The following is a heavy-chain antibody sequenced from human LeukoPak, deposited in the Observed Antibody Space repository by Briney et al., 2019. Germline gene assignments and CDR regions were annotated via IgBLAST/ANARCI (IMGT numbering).Heavy chain of an antibody. D-gene: IGHD3-22*01. CDR1: GGSFSGYS. CDR3: ARHYYDRSY. Sequence: SETLSLSCAVYGGSFSGYSWSWIRQSPGKGLEWIGETNHSGTTNYSPSLKSRVTISVDTSKNQFSLNLSSMTAADTAVYYCARHYYDRSYWGQGTLVTVSS. CDR2: TNHSGTT. J-gene: IGHJ4*02. V-gene: IGHV4-34*01.